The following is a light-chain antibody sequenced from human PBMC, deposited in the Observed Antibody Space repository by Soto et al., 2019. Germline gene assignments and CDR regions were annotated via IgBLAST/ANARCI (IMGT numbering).Light chain of an antibody. CDR1: RSVLYSSNNKNY. CDR2: WAS. CDR3: QQYYSNPQT. J-gene: IGKJ1*01. V-gene: IGKV4-1*01. Sequence: DIVMTQSPDSLAVSLGERATINCNSSRSVLYSSNNKNYLGWNQQKPGQPPKLLIYWASTRESGVPDRFSGSGSGTDFTLTISSLQAEDVAVYYCQQYYSNPQTFGQGTKVEIK.